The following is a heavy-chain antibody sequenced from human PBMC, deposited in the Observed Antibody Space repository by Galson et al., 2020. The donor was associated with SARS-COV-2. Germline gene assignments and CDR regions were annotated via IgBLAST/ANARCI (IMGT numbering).Heavy chain of an antibody. CDR3: ARVSREGIRGPPYSSSPFDY. CDR2: ISAYNGNT. CDR1: GGTFSSYA. J-gene: IGHJ4*02. D-gene: IGHD6-6*01. V-gene: IGHV1-18*01. Sequence: ASVKVSCKASGGTFSSYAISWVRQAPGQGLEWMGWISAYNGNTNYAQKLQGRVTMTTDTSTSTAYMELRSLRSDDTAVYYCARVSREGIRGPPYSSSPFDYWGQGTLVTVSS.